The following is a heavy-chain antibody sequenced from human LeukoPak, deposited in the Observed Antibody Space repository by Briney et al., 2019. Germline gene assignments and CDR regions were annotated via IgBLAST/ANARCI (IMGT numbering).Heavy chain of an antibody. V-gene: IGHV3-23*01. D-gene: IGHD1-26*01. Sequence: GGTLRLSCAASGFTFSSYGMSWVRQAPGKGLEWVSAISGSGGSTYYADSVKGRFTISRDNSKNTLYLQMNSLRAEDTAVYYCAKGIGYSGSYYSYQDYWGQGTLVTVSS. CDR3: AKGIGYSGSYYSYQDY. CDR2: ISGSGGST. J-gene: IGHJ4*02. CDR1: GFTFSSYG.